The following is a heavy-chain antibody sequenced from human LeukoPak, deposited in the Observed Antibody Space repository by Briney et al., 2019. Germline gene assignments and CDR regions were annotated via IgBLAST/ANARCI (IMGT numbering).Heavy chain of an antibody. J-gene: IGHJ4*02. Sequence: GGSLRLSCAASGFTFSSYAMSWVRQAPGKGLEWVSGIPSSGSITYYADSVKGRFTISRDNSKNTLYLQMNSLRAEDTAVYYCAKPGQQLVAPFDYWGQGTLVTVSS. D-gene: IGHD6-13*01. CDR2: IPSSGSIT. CDR3: AKPGQQLVAPFDY. V-gene: IGHV3-23*01. CDR1: GFTFSSYA.